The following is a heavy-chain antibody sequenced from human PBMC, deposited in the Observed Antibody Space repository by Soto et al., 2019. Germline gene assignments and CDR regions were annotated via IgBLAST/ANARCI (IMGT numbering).Heavy chain of an antibody. V-gene: IGHV4-39*01. Sequence: QLQLQESGPGLVKPSETLSLTCTVSGGSISSSSYYWGWIRQPPGKGLEWIGSIYYSGSTYYNPSLKSRVTISVDTSKNQFSLKLSSVTAADTAVYYCARHDEVVVAATGAYFDYWGQGTLVTVSS. CDR2: IYYSGST. D-gene: IGHD2-15*01. J-gene: IGHJ4*02. CDR1: GGSISSSSYY. CDR3: ARHDEVVVAATGAYFDY.